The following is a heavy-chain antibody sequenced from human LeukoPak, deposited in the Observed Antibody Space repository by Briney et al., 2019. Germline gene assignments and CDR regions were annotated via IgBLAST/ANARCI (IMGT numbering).Heavy chain of an antibody. V-gene: IGHV1-2*02. CDR2: INPNSGGT. Sequence: ASVKVSCKASGYTFTSYGISWVRQAPGQGLEWMGWINPNSGGTNYAQKFQGRVTMTRDTSISTAYMELSRLTSDDTAVYYCARVYYYNSSLYYMDVWGKGTTVTISS. D-gene: IGHD3-22*01. CDR3: ARVYYYNSSLYYMDV. J-gene: IGHJ6*03. CDR1: GYTFTSYG.